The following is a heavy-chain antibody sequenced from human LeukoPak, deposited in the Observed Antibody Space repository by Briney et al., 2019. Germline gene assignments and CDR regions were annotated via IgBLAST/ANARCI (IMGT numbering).Heavy chain of an antibody. J-gene: IGHJ5*02. CDR3: ARDWEGDWFDP. V-gene: IGHV4-34*01. CDR1: GGSFSGYH. Sequence: SETLSLTCAVYGGSFSGYHWSWIRQPPGKGLEWIGEINHSGSTNYNPSLKSRVTISVDTSKNQFSLKLSSVTAADTAVYYCARDWEGDWFDPWGQGTLVTVSS. CDR2: INHSGST. D-gene: IGHD1-26*01.